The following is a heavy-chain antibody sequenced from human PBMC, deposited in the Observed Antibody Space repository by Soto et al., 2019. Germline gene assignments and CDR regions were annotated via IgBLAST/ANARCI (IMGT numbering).Heavy chain of an antibody. CDR3: ARAPRAHPPHGYGMDV. CDR1: GFTFSSHV. V-gene: IGHV3-23*01. Sequence: EVPLFESGGGLVQPGGSLRLSCAASGFTFSSHVMNWGRQAPGKGLEWVAAISGGGGTTFYGDSVEGRFTMSSANSKTTLFLQMNILTAEDTAVYYWARAPRAHPPHGYGMDVWGQGTTVPVSS. CDR2: ISGGGGTT. J-gene: IGHJ6*02.